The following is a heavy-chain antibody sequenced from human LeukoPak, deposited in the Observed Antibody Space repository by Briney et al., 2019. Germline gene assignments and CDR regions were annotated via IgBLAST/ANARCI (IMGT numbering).Heavy chain of an antibody. CDR1: GFTFSDYY. CDR2: ISSSGSTI. V-gene: IGHV3-11*01. CDR3: AREWAVAALYGMDV. Sequence: PGGSLRLSCAASGFTFSDYYMSWIRQAPGKGLEWVSYISSSGSTIYYADSVKGRFTISRDNAKNSLYLQMNSLRAEDTAVYYCAREWAVAALYGMDVWGQGTTVTVSS. D-gene: IGHD6-19*01. J-gene: IGHJ6*02.